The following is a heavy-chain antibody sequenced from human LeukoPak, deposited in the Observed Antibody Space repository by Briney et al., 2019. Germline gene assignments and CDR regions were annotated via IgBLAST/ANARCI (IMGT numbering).Heavy chain of an antibody. D-gene: IGHD5-12*01. Sequence: PSETLSLTCAVYGGSFSDYSWSWNRQPPGKGLEWIGEINHSGGTNNNPSLMSRVIMSVDTSKNQFSLKVSSVTAADTAVYYCARATNGYDSDYYYYYGMDIWGQGTTVTVSS. CDR1: GGSFSDYS. CDR2: INHSGGT. J-gene: IGHJ6*02. CDR3: ARATNGYDSDYYYYYGMDI. V-gene: IGHV4-34*01.